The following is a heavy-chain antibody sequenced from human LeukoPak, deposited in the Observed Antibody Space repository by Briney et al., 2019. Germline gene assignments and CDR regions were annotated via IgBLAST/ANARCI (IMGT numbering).Heavy chain of an antibody. V-gene: IGHV4-34*01. D-gene: IGHD5-12*01. CDR3: ARLIVAANDFDY. CDR2: INHSGNT. CDR1: GGSFSGYY. J-gene: IGHJ4*02. Sequence: SETLSLTCAVYGGSFSGYYWTWIRQSPGEGLEWIGEINHSGNTNYNPSLKSRVTLSVDTSKNQFSLKLSSVTAADTAVYYCARLIVAANDFDYWGQGTLVTVSS.